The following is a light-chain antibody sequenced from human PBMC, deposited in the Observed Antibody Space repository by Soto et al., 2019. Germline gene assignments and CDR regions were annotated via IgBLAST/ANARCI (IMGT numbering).Light chain of an antibody. Sequence: LTQPASVSGSPGQSITISCTGTSSDVGGYNYVSWYQQHPGKAPKLMIYEVSNRPSGVSNRFSGSKSGNTASLTISGLQAEDEAAYYCSSYTSSSTLVFGTGTKITVL. V-gene: IGLV2-14*01. CDR1: SSDVGGYNY. CDR3: SSYTSSSTLV. CDR2: EVS. J-gene: IGLJ1*01.